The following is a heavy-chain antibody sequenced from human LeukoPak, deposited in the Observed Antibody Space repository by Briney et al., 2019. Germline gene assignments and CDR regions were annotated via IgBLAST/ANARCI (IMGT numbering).Heavy chain of an antibody. Sequence: SSVKVSCKASGGTFSSYAISWVRQAPGQGLEWMGRIIPIFGTANYAQKFQGRVTITTDESTSTAYMELSSLRSDDTAVYYCARDSTVTRDFDYWGQGTLVTVSS. V-gene: IGHV1-69*05. D-gene: IGHD4-17*01. CDR3: ARDSTVTRDFDY. CDR2: IIPIFGTA. CDR1: GGTFSSYA. J-gene: IGHJ4*02.